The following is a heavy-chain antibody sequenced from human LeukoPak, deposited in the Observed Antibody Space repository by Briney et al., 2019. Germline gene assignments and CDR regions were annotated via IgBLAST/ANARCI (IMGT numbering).Heavy chain of an antibody. J-gene: IGHJ5*02. CDR1: GFTFSAYS. D-gene: IGHD3-22*01. V-gene: IGHV3-48*01. CDR3: ARGRYYDTSAYNYFDP. CDR2: ISGSGRSI. Sequence: GGSLRLSCAASGFTFSAYSMSWIRQAPGKGLEWISYISGSGRSIFSADSVRGRFTISRDNANNSLFLQMNSLRAEDTAVYYCARGRYYDTSAYNYFDPGGQGTLVTVSS.